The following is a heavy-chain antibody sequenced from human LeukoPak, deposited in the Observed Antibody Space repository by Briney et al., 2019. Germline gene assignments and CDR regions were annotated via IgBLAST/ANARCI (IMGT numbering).Heavy chain of an antibody. CDR3: ARDRAAASTTNNWDY. V-gene: IGHV3-48*02. D-gene: IGHD6-13*01. CDR2: ISSSSSTI. Sequence: PGGSLRLSCAASGFTFSSYSMNWVRQAPGKGLEWVSYISSSSSTIYYADSVKGRFTISRDNAKNSLYLQMNSLRDEDTAVYYCARDRAAASTTNNWDYWGQGTLVTVSS. J-gene: IGHJ4*02. CDR1: GFTFSSYS.